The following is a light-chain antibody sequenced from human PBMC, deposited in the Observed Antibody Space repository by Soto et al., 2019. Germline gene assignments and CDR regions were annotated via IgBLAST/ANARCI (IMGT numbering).Light chain of an antibody. V-gene: IGLV8-61*01. CDR2: STN. CDR1: SGAVSTRYY. Sequence: QTVVTQEPSFSVSPGGTVTLTCGLSSGAVSTRYYPSWYQQTPGQAPRTLIYSTNTRSSGVPDRFSGSILGNKAALTITGAQADDESDYYCVLYMGSGIFPVLLGGGTKLTVL. CDR3: VLYMGSGIFPVL. J-gene: IGLJ2*01.